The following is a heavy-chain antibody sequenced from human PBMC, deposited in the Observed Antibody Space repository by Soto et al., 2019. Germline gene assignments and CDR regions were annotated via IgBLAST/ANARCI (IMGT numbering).Heavy chain of an antibody. V-gene: IGHV4-39*01. CDR1: GGSISSSSYY. CDR2: IYYSGST. CDR3: ARRGFGSGYDLPVFDY. J-gene: IGHJ4*02. D-gene: IGHD5-12*01. Sequence: SETLSLTCTVSGGSISSSSYYWGWIRQPPGKGLEWIGSIYYSGSTYYNPSLKSRVTISVDTSKNQFSLKLSSVTAADTAVYYCARRGFGSGYDLPVFDYWGQGTLVTVSS.